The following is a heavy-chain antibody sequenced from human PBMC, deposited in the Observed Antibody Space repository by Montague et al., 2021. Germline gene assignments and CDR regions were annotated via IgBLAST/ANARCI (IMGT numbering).Heavy chain of an antibody. CDR1: GGSISSASYY. J-gene: IGHJ5*02. V-gene: IGHV4-39*01. D-gene: IGHD2-15*01. CDR3: ARSLYCRGGSYYSGFDP. Sequence: SETLSLTCTVSGGSISSASYYWGWIRQPPGKGLEFIGVIYYNGTTYHNPSLKSRVTVSMDTSKNQFSLKLSSVTAADTAVYYCARSLYCRGGSYYSGFDPWGQGTLVTASS. CDR2: IYYNGTT.